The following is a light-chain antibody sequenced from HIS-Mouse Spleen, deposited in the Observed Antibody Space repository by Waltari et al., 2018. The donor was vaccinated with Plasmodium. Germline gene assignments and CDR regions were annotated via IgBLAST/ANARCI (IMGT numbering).Light chain of an antibody. CDR2: EYR. J-gene: IGLJ3*02. Sequence: SYELTQPPSVSVSPGQTARITCSGDALPKKYADWYNQKSDQAPVLVICEYRKRPSGIPERFSVSSSGTMATLTISGAQVEDEADYYFYSTDSSGNQRVFGGGTKLTVL. CDR1: ALPKKY. CDR3: YSTDSSGNQRV. V-gene: IGLV3-10*01.